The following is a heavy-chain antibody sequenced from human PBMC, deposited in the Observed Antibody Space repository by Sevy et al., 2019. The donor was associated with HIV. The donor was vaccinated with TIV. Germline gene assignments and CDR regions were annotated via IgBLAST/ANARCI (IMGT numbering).Heavy chain of an antibody. CDR1: GFTFSDSW. J-gene: IGHJ4*02. Sequence: GGSLRLSCAASGFTFSDSWMSWVRQAPEKGLEWVANIKQDGSKKYYVDSVKGRFIVSRDNAKKSLYLEMSSLRAEDTAVYYCARLKLHYDPYYFDLWAREPWSPSPQ. D-gene: IGHD3-16*01. V-gene: IGHV3-7*01. CDR3: ARLKLHYDPYYFDL. CDR2: IKQDGSKK.